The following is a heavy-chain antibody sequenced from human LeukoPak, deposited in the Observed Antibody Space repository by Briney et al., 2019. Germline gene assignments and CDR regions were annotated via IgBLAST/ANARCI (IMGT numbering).Heavy chain of an antibody. CDR3: ATSGNPSLIDI. CDR1: GFTFSNAW. CDR2: IKSKIDTGTT. V-gene: IGHV3-15*07. J-gene: IGHJ3*02. Sequence: PGGSLRLSCAASGFTFSNAWMNWVRQAPGKGLEWVGRIKSKIDTGTTDYAAPVKGRFTSARDDSTNTLYMQRNSLKIEDTSVYDCATSGNPSLIDIWGQGTMVTVSS. D-gene: IGHD1-26*01.